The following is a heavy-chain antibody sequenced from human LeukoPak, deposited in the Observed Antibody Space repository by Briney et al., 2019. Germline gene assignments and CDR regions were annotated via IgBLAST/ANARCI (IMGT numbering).Heavy chain of an antibody. J-gene: IGHJ4*02. CDR3: ASGGNRVVPAAMDY. CDR2: IYHSGST. D-gene: IGHD2-2*01. V-gene: IGHV4-4*02. CDR1: GGSISSSNW. Sequence: PSETLSLACAVSGGSISSSNWWSWVRQPPGKGLEWIGEIYHSGSTNYNPSLKSRVTISVDKSKNQFSLKLSSVTAADTAVYYCASGGNRVVPAAMDYWGQGTLVTVSS.